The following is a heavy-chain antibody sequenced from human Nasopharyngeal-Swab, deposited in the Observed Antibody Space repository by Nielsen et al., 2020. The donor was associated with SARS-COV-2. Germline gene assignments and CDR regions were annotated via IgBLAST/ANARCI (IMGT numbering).Heavy chain of an antibody. Sequence: WIRQPPGKGLEWVSYISSSGSTIYYADSVKGRFTISRDNAKNSLYLQMNSLRAEDTAVYYCAREGRFLDYYYYYGMDVWGQGTTVNVSS. D-gene: IGHD3-3*01. J-gene: IGHJ6*02. CDR3: AREGRFLDYYYYYGMDV. V-gene: IGHV3-11*04. CDR2: ISSSGSTI.